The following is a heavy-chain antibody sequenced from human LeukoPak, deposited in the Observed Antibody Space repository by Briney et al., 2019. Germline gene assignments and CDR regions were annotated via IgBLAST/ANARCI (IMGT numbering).Heavy chain of an antibody. Sequence: TGGSLRLSCAASGFTFSGSAMHWVRQASGKGLEWVGRIRSKTNSYATAYAASVKGRFTISRDDSENTAYLQMNSLKTEDTAVYYCTTTTVREVWGKGTTVTISS. CDR2: IRSKTNSYAT. J-gene: IGHJ6*04. D-gene: IGHD4-17*01. CDR3: TTTTVREV. CDR1: GFTFSGSA. V-gene: IGHV3-73*01.